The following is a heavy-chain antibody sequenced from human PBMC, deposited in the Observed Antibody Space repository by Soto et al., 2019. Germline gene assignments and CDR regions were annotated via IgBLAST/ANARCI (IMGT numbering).Heavy chain of an antibody. V-gene: IGHV2-70*13. CDR1: GFSLTSPGRC. CDR2: IERDDDDK. CDR3: ARYIRGPRRFNGMDV. D-gene: IGHD1-20*01. J-gene: IGHJ6*02. Sequence: SGPTLVNPTETLTLTCTFSGFSLTSPGRCGSWIRQSPGKALEWLALIERDDDDKYYSTSLKTRLTISKDTRKNQVVLKRANMEPADTATYHCARYIRGPRRFNGMDVWGQGTTVTVSS.